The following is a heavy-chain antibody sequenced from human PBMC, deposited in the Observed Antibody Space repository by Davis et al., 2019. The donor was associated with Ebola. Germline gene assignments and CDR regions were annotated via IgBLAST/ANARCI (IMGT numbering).Heavy chain of an antibody. J-gene: IGHJ6*02. CDR2: IYYSGST. D-gene: IGHD1-14*01. CDR1: GGSISSYY. Sequence: MPSETLSLTCTVSGGSISSYYWSWIRQPPGKGLEWIGYIYYSGSTNYNPSLKSRVTISVDTSKNQFSLKLSSVTAADTAVYYCARRGPIGKYYYYYYGMDVWGQGTTVTVSS. V-gene: IGHV4-59*08. CDR3: ARRGPIGKYYYYYYGMDV.